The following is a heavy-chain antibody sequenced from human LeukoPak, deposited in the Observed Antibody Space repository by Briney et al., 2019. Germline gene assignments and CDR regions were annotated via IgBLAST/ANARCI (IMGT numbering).Heavy chain of an antibody. D-gene: IGHD3-22*01. CDR1: GYTFTGYY. Sequence: ASVKVSCKASGYTFTGYYIHWVRQAPGQGLEWMGWINANSGGPHYAPKFQGRVTMTRDTSIRTAYVEVRRLRSDDTAVYYCARLITMIGDAFDIWGQGTMVTVSS. V-gene: IGHV1-2*02. CDR3: ARLITMIGDAFDI. J-gene: IGHJ3*02. CDR2: INANSGGP.